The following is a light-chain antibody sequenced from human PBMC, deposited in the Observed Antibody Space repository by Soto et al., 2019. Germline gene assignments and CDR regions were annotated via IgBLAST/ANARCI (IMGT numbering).Light chain of an antibody. V-gene: IGKV1-5*01. Sequence: DMHMTQSPSTLSASVLGIVTSTFLARQSISRWLAWYQQKPGKAPKLLIYDASSLESGVPSRFSGSGSGTDFTLTISSLQPDDFATYYCQQCNSYPWTFGQGTKVDIK. CDR1: QSISRW. CDR3: QQCNSYPWT. J-gene: IGKJ1*01. CDR2: DAS.